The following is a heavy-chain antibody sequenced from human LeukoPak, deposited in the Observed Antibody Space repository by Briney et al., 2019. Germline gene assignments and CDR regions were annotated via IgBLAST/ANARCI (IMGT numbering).Heavy chain of an antibody. J-gene: IGHJ6*03. CDR3: ARVSLYHYYMDV. Sequence: GGSLRLSRAASGFTFSRYSINWVRQAPGKGLEWVSYITRSSDVIYYADSVKGRFTVSRDNAGNSLFLQMNSLRAEDMAVYYCARVSLYHYYMDVWGKGTTVTVSS. CDR1: GFTFSRYS. CDR2: ITRSSDVI. V-gene: IGHV3-48*01.